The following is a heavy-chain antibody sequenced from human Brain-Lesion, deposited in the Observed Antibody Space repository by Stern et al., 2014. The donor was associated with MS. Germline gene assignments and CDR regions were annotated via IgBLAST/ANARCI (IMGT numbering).Heavy chain of an antibody. J-gene: IGHJ4*02. V-gene: IGHV4-4*02. CDR3: ASFPASRPHVFDS. CDR1: GGSISSSNW. CDR2: SDHSGST. D-gene: IGHD6-13*01. Sequence: QVQLQQSGPGLVKPSGTLSLTCAVSGGSISSSNWWCWVRQSPGKGLEWIGESDHSGSTIYNPSLKSRVTVSVDKSKNPFSLNLRSLTAADTAVYFCASFPASRPHVFDSWGQGTLVTVSS.